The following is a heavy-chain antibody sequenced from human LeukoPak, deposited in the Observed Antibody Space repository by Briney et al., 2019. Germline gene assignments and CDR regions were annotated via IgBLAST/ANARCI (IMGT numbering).Heavy chain of an antibody. CDR1: GYTFSNYG. CDR2: ISADNGAT. V-gene: IGHV1-18*01. D-gene: IGHD2-2*01. CDR3: ARIEGESTSHD. J-gene: IGHJ4*02. Sequence: GASVKVSCQTSGYTFSNYGLSWVGQAPGQGPEWMGWISADNGATHYAQKFQGRVTMTRDTSINTGYMELSRLRSDDTAVYYCARIEGESTSHDWGQETLVTVSS.